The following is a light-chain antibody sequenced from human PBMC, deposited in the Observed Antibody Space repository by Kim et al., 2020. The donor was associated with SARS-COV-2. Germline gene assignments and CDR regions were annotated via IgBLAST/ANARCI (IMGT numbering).Light chain of an antibody. V-gene: IGKV1-5*03. J-gene: IGKJ2*01. CDR2: KAS. Sequence: DIQMTQSPSTLSASVGDRVTITCRASQSISSWLAWYQQKPEKAPKLLIYKASSLESGVPSRFSGSGSGTEFTLTISSLQPDDFATYYCQQYNSYPYTFDQGTKLEI. CDR1: QSISSW. CDR3: QQYNSYPYT.